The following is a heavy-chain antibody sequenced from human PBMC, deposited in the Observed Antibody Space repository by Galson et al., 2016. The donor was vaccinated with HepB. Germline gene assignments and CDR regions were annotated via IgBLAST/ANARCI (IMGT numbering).Heavy chain of an antibody. V-gene: IGHV1-2*06. CDR2: INPNSGGT. D-gene: IGHD3-10*01. CDR3: ATFGQSAFDV. J-gene: IGHJ3*01. Sequence: SCKAPGYTFTGYFMHWVRQAPGQGLEWMGRINPNSGGTNYAQKFQGRVTMTRHPSISTGSMELSGLRSDDTAVYFCATFGQSAFDVWGQGTLVTVSS. CDR1: GYTFTGYF.